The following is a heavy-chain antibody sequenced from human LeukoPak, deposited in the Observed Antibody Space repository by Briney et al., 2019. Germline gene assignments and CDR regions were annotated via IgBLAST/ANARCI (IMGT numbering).Heavy chain of an antibody. CDR1: GFTFSSYA. CDR3: AKGDCSGGSCFLFDY. CDR2: ISYYGSNK. J-gene: IGHJ4*02. D-gene: IGHD2-15*01. Sequence: GGSLRLSCAASGFTFSSYAMHWVRQAPGKGLEWVAVISYYGSNKYYADSVKGRFTISRDNSKNTLYLQMNSLRAEDTAVYYCAKGDCSGGSCFLFDYWGQGTLVTVSS. V-gene: IGHV3-30*04.